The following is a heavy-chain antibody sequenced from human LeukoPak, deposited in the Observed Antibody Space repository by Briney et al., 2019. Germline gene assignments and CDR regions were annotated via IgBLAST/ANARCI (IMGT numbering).Heavy chain of an antibody. D-gene: IGHD2-2*01. CDR2: ISGSGGGT. CDR1: GFTFRKYA. V-gene: IGHV3-23*01. J-gene: IGHJ2*01. CDR3: AARSTAAFDV. Sequence: GGSLRLPCAVSGFTFRKYAMSWVRQAPGKGLEWVSDISGSGGGTFYADSLKGRVTISKDKSKSTVYLQMNSLRAEDTAVYYCAARSTAAFDVWGRGTLVIVSS.